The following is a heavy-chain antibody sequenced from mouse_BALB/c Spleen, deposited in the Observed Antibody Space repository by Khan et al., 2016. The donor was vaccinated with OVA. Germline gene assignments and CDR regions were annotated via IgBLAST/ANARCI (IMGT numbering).Heavy chain of an antibody. D-gene: IGHD2-3*01. Sequence: VQLQESGPGLVKPSQSLSLSCTVTGYSITSDYVWNWIRQLPGNQLEWMGYISYSGSTNYNPALKSRISITRDTSKNQVFLQLNSVTTEDTATYYCARDGSGYNYAMDYWGQGTSVTVSA. J-gene: IGHJ4*01. CDR3: ARDGSGYNYAMDY. CDR1: GYSITSDYV. CDR2: ISYSGST. V-gene: IGHV3-2*02.